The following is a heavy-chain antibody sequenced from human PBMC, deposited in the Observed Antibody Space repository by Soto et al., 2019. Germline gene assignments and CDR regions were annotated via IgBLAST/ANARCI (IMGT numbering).Heavy chain of an antibody. J-gene: IGHJ6*02. Sequence: GESLKISCQGSGYSFTSYWISWVRQMPGKGLEWMGRIDPSDSYTNYSPSFQGHVTISADKSISTAYLQWSSLKASDTAMYYCARHVYDSSGYSNYYYYGMDVWGQGTTVTVSS. V-gene: IGHV5-10-1*01. CDR2: IDPSDSYT. CDR3: ARHVYDSSGYSNYYYYGMDV. CDR1: GYSFTSYW. D-gene: IGHD3-22*01.